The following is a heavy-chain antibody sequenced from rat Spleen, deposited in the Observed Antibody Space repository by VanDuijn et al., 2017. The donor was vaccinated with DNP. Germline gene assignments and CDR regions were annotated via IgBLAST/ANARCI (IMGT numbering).Heavy chain of an antibody. CDR2: MWSGGST. Sequence: QVQLKESGPGLVQPSQTLSLTCTVSGFSLTSYSVNWVRQPPGKGLEWIGAMWSGGSTDSNSALKSRLSISRDTSKSQVLLKMTGLQTEDTAMYFCARSDYGYNRNWFAYWGQGTLVTVSS. V-gene: IGHV2-15*01. CDR3: ARSDYGYNRNWFAY. D-gene: IGHD1-6*01. J-gene: IGHJ3*01. CDR1: GFSLTSYS.